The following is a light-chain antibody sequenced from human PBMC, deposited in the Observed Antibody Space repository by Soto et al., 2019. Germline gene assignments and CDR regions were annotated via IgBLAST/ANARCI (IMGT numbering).Light chain of an antibody. CDR3: QQRNIGLT. V-gene: IGKV3-11*01. J-gene: IGKJ3*01. Sequence: EIVLTQSPATLSLSPGERATLSCRASQSVSRYLAWYQQKPGQAPRLLIYDTSNRASGIPARFSGSGSETDFTLTISCLEPEDFAVYYCQQRNIGLTFGPGTKVDLK. CDR2: DTS. CDR1: QSVSRY.